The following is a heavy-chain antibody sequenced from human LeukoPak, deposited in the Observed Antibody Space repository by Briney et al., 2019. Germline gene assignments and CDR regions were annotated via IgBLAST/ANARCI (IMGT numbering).Heavy chain of an antibody. D-gene: IGHD3-10*01. J-gene: IGHJ5*02. V-gene: IGHV4-34*01. CDR1: GGSFSGYY. CDR2: INHSGST. Sequence: PSETLSLTCAVYGGSFSGYYWSWIRQPPGKGVEWVGEINHSGSTNYNPSLKSRVTISVDTSKNQFSLKLSSVTAADTAVYYCARLVMRGYYYGSGSQVRNNWFDPWGQGTLVTVSS. CDR3: ARLVMRGYYYGSGSQVRNNWFDP.